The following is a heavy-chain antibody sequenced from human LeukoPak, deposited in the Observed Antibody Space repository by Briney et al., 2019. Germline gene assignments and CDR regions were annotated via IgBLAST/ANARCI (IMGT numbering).Heavy chain of an antibody. J-gene: IGHJ4*02. V-gene: IGHV3-11*01. CDR1: GFTFSDYY. CDR3: ARMYSSWYADY. D-gene: IGHD6-13*01. CDR2: ISSSGTTI. Sequence: KPGGSLRLSCAASGFTFSDYYMSSIRQAPGKGLEWVSYISSSGTTIYYADSVKGRFTISRDNAKNSLYLQMNSLRAEDTAVYYCARMYSSWYADYWGQGTLVTVSS.